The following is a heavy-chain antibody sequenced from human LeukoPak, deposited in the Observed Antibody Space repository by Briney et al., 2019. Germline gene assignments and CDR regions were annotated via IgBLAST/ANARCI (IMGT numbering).Heavy chain of an antibody. V-gene: IGHV3-11*01. Sequence: GGSLRLSCAASGFTFSDYYMSWIRQAPGKGLEWVSYISSSGSTMYYADSVKGRFTISRDNAKNSLYLQMNSPRAEDTAVYYCARGGYSYGGAYYYYYMDVWGKGTTVTVSS. CDR2: ISSSGSTM. D-gene: IGHD5-18*01. CDR1: GFTFSDYY. CDR3: ARGGYSYGGAYYYYYMDV. J-gene: IGHJ6*03.